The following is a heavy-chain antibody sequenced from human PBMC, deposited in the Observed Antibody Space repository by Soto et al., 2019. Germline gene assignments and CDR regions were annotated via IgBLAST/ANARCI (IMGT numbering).Heavy chain of an antibody. CDR1: GYTFSGFY. D-gene: IGHD6-19*01. V-gene: IGHV1-2*02. J-gene: IGHJ4*02. CDR2: INPNSGGT. CDR3: ASAAGTGTAGLDF. Sequence: ASVKVSCKASGYTFSGFYTHWVRQAPGQGLAWMGWINPNSGGTKSAEKFQGRVTMTRDTSISTAYMELSRLTSDDTAVYYCASAAGTGTAGLDFWGQGTQVTVSS.